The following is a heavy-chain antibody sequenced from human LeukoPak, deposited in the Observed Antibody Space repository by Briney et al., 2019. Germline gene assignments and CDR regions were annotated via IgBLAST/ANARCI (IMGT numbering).Heavy chain of an antibody. Sequence: PGGSLRLSCAASGFTVSSNYMSWVRQAPGKGLEWVANIKQDGSEKYYVDSAKGRFTISRDNAKNSLYLQMNSLRAEDTAVYYCARDSPTVTNLFYYYYYMDVWGKGTTVTVSS. J-gene: IGHJ6*03. V-gene: IGHV3-7*01. D-gene: IGHD4-11*01. CDR2: IKQDGSEK. CDR3: ARDSPTVTNLFYYYYYMDV. CDR1: GFTVSSNY.